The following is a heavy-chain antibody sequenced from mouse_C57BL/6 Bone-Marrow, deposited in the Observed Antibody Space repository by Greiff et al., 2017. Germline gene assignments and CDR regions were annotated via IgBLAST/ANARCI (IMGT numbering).Heavy chain of an antibody. V-gene: IGHV1-55*01. CDR2: IYPGSGST. CDR3: GRWVGDYDVSWFAY. Sequence: QVQLQQPGAELVKPGASVKMSCKASGYTFTSYWITWVKQRPGQGLEWIGDIYPGSGSTNYNEKFKSKATLTVDTSSSTAYMQLSSLTSEDSAVYYCGRWVGDYDVSWFAYWGQGTLVTVSA. D-gene: IGHD2-4*01. J-gene: IGHJ3*01. CDR1: GYTFTSYW.